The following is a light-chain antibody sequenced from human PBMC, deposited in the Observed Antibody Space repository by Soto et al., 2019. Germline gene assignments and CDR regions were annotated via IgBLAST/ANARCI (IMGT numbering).Light chain of an antibody. Sequence: QSALTQPASVSGSPGQSITISCTGTGSDVDGYNYVSWYQQHPDKAPKLMIYEVSNRPSGVSNRFSGSKSGNTASLTISGLQAEDEADYYCSSYTSTTTPHVVFGGGTKLTVL. J-gene: IGLJ2*01. CDR2: EVS. V-gene: IGLV2-14*01. CDR1: GSDVDGYNY. CDR3: SSYTSTTTPHVV.